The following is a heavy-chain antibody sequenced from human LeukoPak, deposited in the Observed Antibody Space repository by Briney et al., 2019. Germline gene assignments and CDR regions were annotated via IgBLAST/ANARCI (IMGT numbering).Heavy chain of an antibody. CDR1: GYNFISYY. J-gene: IGHJ6*02. V-gene: IGHV1-46*01. CDR3: AREDVVLVDAVRYYYYGMDV. D-gene: IGHD2-8*01. Sequence: GASVKVSFKASGYNFISYYMHWVRQAPGQGVEWMGIINPSGGSTGYAQKFQDRVTMTRDTSTSTVYMELSSLKSEDTAVYYCAREDVVLVDAVRYYYYGMDVWGQGTTVTVSS. CDR2: INPSGGST.